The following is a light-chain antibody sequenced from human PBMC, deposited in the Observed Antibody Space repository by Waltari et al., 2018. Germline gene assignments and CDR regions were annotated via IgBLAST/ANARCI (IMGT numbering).Light chain of an antibody. J-gene: IGLJ2*01. Sequence: QSALTQPASVSGSPGQSLTTSCTGTSRDVGTYKRASWYHQHPGKAPKLMIYAVSKRPSGVSDRFSGSKSGDMASLTISGLQPEDEAEYFCSSYAGSSKGVFGGGTKVTVL. CDR1: SRDVGTYKR. CDR2: AVS. V-gene: IGLV2-23*02. CDR3: SSYAGSSKGV.